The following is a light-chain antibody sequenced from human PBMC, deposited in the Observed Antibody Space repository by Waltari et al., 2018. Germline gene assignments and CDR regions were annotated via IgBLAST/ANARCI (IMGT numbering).Light chain of an antibody. CDR3: QQLNSYPWT. V-gene: IGKV1-9*01. CDR2: AAS. Sequence: DIQLTQSPSFLSASVADRVTITCRASQGISSYLAWYQQKPGKAPKLLIYAASTLQSGVPSRFSGSGSGTEFTLTISSLQPEDFATYYCQQLNSYPWTFGQGTKVEIK. J-gene: IGKJ1*01. CDR1: QGISSY.